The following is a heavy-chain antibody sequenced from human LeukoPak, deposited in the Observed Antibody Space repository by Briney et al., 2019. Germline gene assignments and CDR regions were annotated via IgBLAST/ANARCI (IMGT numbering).Heavy chain of an antibody. CDR3: ARDEY. V-gene: IGHV4-59*02. J-gene: IGHJ4*02. Sequence: GSLRLSCAASGFSVNTKYMNWVRQAPGKGLEWIGYIYYSESTNYNPPLKSRVTISVDTSKNQFSLKLSSVTAADTAVYYCARDEYWGQGTLVTVSS. CDR2: IYYSEST. CDR1: GFSVNTKY.